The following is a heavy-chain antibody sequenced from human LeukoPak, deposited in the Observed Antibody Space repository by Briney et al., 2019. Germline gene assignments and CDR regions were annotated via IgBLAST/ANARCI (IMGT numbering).Heavy chain of an antibody. J-gene: IGHJ5*02. CDR1: GYTFTSYG. D-gene: IGHD3-3*02. Sequence: ASVKVSCKASGYTFTSYGISWVRQAPGQGLEWMGWISAYNGNTNYAQKLQGRVTMTIDTSTSTAYMELRSLRSDDTAVYYCARAISIPNWFDPWGQGTLVTVSS. CDR2: ISAYNGNT. CDR3: ARAISIPNWFDP. V-gene: IGHV1-18*01.